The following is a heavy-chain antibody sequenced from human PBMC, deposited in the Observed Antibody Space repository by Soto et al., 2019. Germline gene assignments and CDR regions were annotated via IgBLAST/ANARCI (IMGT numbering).Heavy chain of an antibody. CDR3: AKDQSDIVVVVAATPSYYYYGMDV. V-gene: IGHV3-30*18. D-gene: IGHD2-15*01. CDR1: GFTFSSYG. CDR2: ISYDGSNK. Sequence: QVQLVESGGGVVQPGRSLRLSCAASGFTFSSYGMHWVRQAPGKGLEWVAVISYDGSNKYYADSVKGRFTISRDNSKNTLYLQMNSLRAEDTAVYYCAKDQSDIVVVVAATPSYYYYGMDVW. J-gene: IGHJ6*01.